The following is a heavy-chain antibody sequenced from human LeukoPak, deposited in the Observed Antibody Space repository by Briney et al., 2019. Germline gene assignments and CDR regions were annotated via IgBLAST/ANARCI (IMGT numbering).Heavy chain of an antibody. CDR1: GFISSNYA. V-gene: IGHV3-30*01. CDR2: ISSDGSKT. D-gene: IGHD3-10*01. J-gene: IGHJ4*02. CDR3: ARDSTYWYDSGSSGPHYFDY. Sequence: GGSPRLSCAASGFISSNYAMHWVRQAPGKGLEWVALISSDGSKTYHADSVKGRFSISRDNSKNTLYLQLNSLRAEDTSVYYCARDSTYWYDSGSSGPHYFDYWGQGTLVTVSS.